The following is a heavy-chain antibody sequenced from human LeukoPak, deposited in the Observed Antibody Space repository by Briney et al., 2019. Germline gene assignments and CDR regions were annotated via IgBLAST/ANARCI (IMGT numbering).Heavy chain of an antibody. J-gene: IGHJ3*02. CDR1: GFTFSSYE. V-gene: IGHV3-33*08. Sequence: GGSLRLSCAASGFTFSSYEMNWVRQAPGKGLEWVAVIWYDGSNKYYADSVKGRFTISRDNSKNTLYLQMNSLRAEDTAVYYCARDGGASRPGAFDIWGQGTMVTASS. D-gene: IGHD1-26*01. CDR2: IWYDGSNK. CDR3: ARDGGASRPGAFDI.